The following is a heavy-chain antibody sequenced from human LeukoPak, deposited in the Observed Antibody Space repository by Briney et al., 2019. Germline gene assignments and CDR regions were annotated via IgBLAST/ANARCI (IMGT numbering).Heavy chain of an antibody. CDR1: GGSTSSGGYY. CDR3: ARVPDYGDYVGSFDY. Sequence: SETLSLTCTVSGGSTSSGGYYWSWIRQHPGKGLEWIGYIYYSGSTYYNPSLKSRVTISVDTSKNQFSLKPSSVTAADTAVYYCARVPDYGDYVGSFDYWGQGTLVTVSS. V-gene: IGHV4-31*03. J-gene: IGHJ4*02. D-gene: IGHD4-17*01. CDR2: IYYSGST.